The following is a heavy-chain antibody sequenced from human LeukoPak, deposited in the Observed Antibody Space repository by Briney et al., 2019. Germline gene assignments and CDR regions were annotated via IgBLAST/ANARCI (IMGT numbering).Heavy chain of an antibody. CDR3: AHLYNSGHFLP. V-gene: IGHV2-5*02. D-gene: IGHD6-19*01. CDR1: GFSLTTSGVG. Sequence: SGPTLVKPTQTLTLTCTFSGFSLTTSGVGVARIRQPPGKALECLALIYWDDDKRYSPSLKSRLTITKDTSKNQVVLTMTNMDPVDTATYYCAHLYNSGHFLPWGQGTLVTVSS. CDR2: IYWDDDK. J-gene: IGHJ4*02.